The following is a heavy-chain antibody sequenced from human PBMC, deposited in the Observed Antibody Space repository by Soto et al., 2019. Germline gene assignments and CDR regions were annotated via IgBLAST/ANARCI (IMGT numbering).Heavy chain of an antibody. CDR2: VNPYDGNT. D-gene: IGHD2-15*01. J-gene: IGHJ4*02. CDR1: RYTFTSFG. Sequence: QVQLVQSGPEVRKPGTSVKVSCKASRYTFTSFGMSWVRQAPGRGLEWMGWVNPYDGNTDTARIFQDRFSMTTDISTNTAYMELRSLTSDDTAIYYCARGSRAIAMVTLIDYWGPGTLVTVSS. V-gene: IGHV1-18*01. CDR3: ARGSRAIAMVTLIDY.